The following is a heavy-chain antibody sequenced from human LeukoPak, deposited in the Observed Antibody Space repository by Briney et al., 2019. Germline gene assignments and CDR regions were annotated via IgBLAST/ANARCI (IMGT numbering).Heavy chain of an antibody. J-gene: IGHJ6*02. Sequence: GASVKVSCKASGYTFTGYYMHWVRQAPGQGLEWMGWINPNSGGTNYAQKFQGRVTMTRDTSISTAYMELSRLRSDDTAVYYCAREPVVQLERQVHYYYGMDVWGQGTTVTVSS. D-gene: IGHD1-1*01. V-gene: IGHV1-2*02. CDR3: AREPVVQLERQVHYYYGMDV. CDR2: INPNSGGT. CDR1: GYTFTGYY.